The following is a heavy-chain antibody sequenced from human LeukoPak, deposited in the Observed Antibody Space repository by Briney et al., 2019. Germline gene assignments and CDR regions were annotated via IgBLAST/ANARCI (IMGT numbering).Heavy chain of an antibody. CDR1: GFTFSSYS. CDR2: ISSSSSYI. CDR3: ARADYGDFTFDY. J-gene: IGHJ4*02. V-gene: IGHV3-21*01. Sequence: GGSLRLSCAASGFTFSSYSMNWVRQAPGKGLEWVSSISSSSSYIYYADSVKGRFTISRDNAKNSLYLQMNSLRDEDTAVYYCARADYGDFTFDYWGQGTLVTVSS. D-gene: IGHD4-17*01.